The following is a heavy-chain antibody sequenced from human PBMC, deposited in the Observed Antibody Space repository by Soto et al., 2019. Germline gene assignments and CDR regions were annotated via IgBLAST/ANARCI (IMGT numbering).Heavy chain of an antibody. Sequence: GALVKVSCKASGYTFTSYGLSWVRQAPGQGLEWMGWINGYTGNTNYAQKFQGRVTMTTDTSANTAYLDLWTLISDDTAVYYCARSWVTGKGGIDVWGQGTTVTVSS. J-gene: IGHJ6*02. CDR3: ARSWVTGKGGIDV. CDR2: INGYTGNT. V-gene: IGHV1-18*01. CDR1: GYTFTSYG. D-gene: IGHD3-16*01.